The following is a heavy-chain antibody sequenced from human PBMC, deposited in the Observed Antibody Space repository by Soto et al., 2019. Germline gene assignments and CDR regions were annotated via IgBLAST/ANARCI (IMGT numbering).Heavy chain of an antibody. Sequence: GGSLRLSCAASGFTFSSYAMSWVRQAPGKGLEWVSAISGSGGSTYYADSVKGRFTISRDNSKNTLYLQMNSLRAEDTAVYYCTANPSPEYCSGVSCYPYYYYYYLDVWGKGTTVTVSS. CDR1: GFTFSSYA. D-gene: IGHD2-15*01. V-gene: IGHV3-23*01. CDR3: TANPSPEYCSGVSCYPYYYYYYLDV. J-gene: IGHJ6*03. CDR2: ISGSGGST.